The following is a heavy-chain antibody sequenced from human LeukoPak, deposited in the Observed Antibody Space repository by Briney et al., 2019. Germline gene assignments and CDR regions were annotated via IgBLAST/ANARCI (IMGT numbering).Heavy chain of an antibody. CDR3: AKMRVDGDSSGYYYYYYYMDV. Sequence: PSETLSLTCAVYGGSFSGYYWSWVRQAPGKGLKWVSAISGSGGSTYYADSVKGRFTISRDNSKNTLYLQMNSLRAEDTAVYYCAKMRVDGDSSGYYYYYYYMDVWGKGTTVTVSS. CDR2: ISGSGGST. CDR1: GGSFSGYY. D-gene: IGHD3-22*01. J-gene: IGHJ6*03. V-gene: IGHV3-23*01.